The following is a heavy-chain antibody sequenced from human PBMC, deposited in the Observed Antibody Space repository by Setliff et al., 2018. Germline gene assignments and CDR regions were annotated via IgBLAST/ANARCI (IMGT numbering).Heavy chain of an antibody. J-gene: IGHJ4*02. CDR2: IRYDGSNK. CDR3: AKMFYGDYYFDY. Sequence: PGESLKISCAASGFTFSSYGMHWVRQAPGKGLEWVAFIRYDGSNKYYADSVKGRFTISRDNSKSTLYLQMNSLRAEDTAVYYCAKMFYGDYYFDYWGQGTLVTVSS. D-gene: IGHD4-17*01. CDR1: GFTFSSYG. V-gene: IGHV3-30*02.